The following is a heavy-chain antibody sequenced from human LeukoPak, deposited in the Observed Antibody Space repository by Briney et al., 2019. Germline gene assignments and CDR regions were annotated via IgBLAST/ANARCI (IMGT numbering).Heavy chain of an antibody. Sequence: VASVKVSCKASAYTFTSYAISWVRQAPGQGLEWMGGIIPIFGTANYAQKFQGRVTITADESTSTAYMELSSLRSEDTAVYYCAPLPIAAAGTTTDYWGQGTLVTVSS. D-gene: IGHD6-13*01. CDR1: AYTFTSYA. CDR2: IIPIFGTA. V-gene: IGHV1-69*13. J-gene: IGHJ4*02. CDR3: APLPIAAAGTTTDY.